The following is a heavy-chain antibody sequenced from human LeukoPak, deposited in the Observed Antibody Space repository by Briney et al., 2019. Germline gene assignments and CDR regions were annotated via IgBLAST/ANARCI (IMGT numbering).Heavy chain of an antibody. V-gene: IGHV3-9*01. J-gene: IGHJ4*02. CDR2: ISWNSGSI. Sequence: PGGSLRPSCAASGFAFDDYAMHWVRQAPGKGLEWVSGISWNSGSIGYADSVKGRFTISRDNAKNSLYLQMNSLRAEDTALYYCAKDEWLQFAGPLGYWGQGTLVTVSS. CDR1: GFAFDDYA. CDR3: AKDEWLQFAGPLGY. D-gene: IGHD5-24*01.